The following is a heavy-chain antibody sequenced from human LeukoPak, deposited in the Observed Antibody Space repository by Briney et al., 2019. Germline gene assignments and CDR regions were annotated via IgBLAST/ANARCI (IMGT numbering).Heavy chain of an antibody. CDR1: GGSISPDY. V-gene: IGHV4-59*01. CDR3: ARDRPGESSLDY. Sequence: SETLSLTCTVSGGSISPDYWSWIRQPPGKGLEWIGYIYYIGTTNYNPSLKSRVTISVETSKNQFSLNLGSVTAADTAVYYCARDRPGESSLDYWGQGILVTVSS. D-gene: IGHD3-10*01. J-gene: IGHJ4*02. CDR2: IYYIGTT.